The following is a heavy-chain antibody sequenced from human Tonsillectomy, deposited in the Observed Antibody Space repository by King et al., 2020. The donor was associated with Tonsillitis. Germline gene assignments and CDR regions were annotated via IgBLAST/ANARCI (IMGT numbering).Heavy chain of an antibody. V-gene: IGHV3-7*03. CDR1: GFTFSSYW. CDR3: ASEGVAYLFDF. CDR2: IKQDGSEK. J-gene: IGHJ4*02. Sequence: DVQLVESGGGLVQPGGSLRISCAASGFTFSSYWMSWVRQAPGKGLEWVANIKQDGSEKSYVDSVKGRFTISRDNAKNSLYLQVNSVRPADTAVYYGASEGVAYLFDFWGQGTLVTVSS. D-gene: IGHD3-16*01.